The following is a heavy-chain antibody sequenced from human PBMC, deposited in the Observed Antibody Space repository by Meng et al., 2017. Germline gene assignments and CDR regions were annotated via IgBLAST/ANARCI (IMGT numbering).Heavy chain of an antibody. Sequence: SETLSLTCTVSGYPISSGYYWGWIRQPPGKGREWIGSIYHSGSTYYNPSLKSRVTISVDTSKNQFSLKLSSVTAADTAVYYCARTRGGEVEFGYFDYWGQGTLVTVSS. V-gene: IGHV4-38-2*02. J-gene: IGHJ4*02. CDR3: ARTRGGEVEFGYFDY. D-gene: IGHD3-10*01. CDR1: GYPISSGYY. CDR2: IYHSGST.